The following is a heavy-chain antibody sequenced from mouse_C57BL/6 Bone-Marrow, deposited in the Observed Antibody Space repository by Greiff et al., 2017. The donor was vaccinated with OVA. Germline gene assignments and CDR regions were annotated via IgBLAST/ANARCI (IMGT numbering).Heavy chain of an antibody. CDR1: GYTFTSYG. Sequence: QVQLQQSGAELARPGASVKLSCKASGYTFTSYGISWVKQRHGKGLEWIGEINPRSGNTYYNEKFKGKATLTADKSSSTAYMELRSLPSEDSAVYFYARDSKSYYDVWGTGTTVTVSS. CDR3: ARDSKSYYDV. J-gene: IGHJ1*03. V-gene: IGHV1-81*01. CDR2: INPRSGNT. D-gene: IGHD2-5*01.